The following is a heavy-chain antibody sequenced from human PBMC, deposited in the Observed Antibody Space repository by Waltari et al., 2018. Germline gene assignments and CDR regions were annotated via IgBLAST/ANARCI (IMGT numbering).Heavy chain of an antibody. CDR3: ARVKFRGVDCSGGSCSSSYEAFDI. V-gene: IGHV4-59*01. Sequence: QVQLQESGPGLVKPSETLSLSCTVSGGSISSYYWSWIRQPPGKGLEWIGYVYYSGSTNYIPSLQSGVISSVDMSKNQFSLNLSSVTAADTAVYHCARVKFRGVDCSGGSCSSSYEAFDIWGQGTKVTVSS. CDR1: GGSISSYY. J-gene: IGHJ3*02. CDR2: VYYSGST. D-gene: IGHD2-15*01.